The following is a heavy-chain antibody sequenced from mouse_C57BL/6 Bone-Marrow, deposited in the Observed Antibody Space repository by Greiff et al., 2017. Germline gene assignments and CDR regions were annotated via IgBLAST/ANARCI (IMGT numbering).Heavy chain of an antibody. CDR1: GYTFTSYG. Sequence: SGAELARPGASVKLSCKASGYTFTSYGISWVKQRTGQGLEWIGEIYHRSGNTYYNEKFKGKATLTADKSASTAYMELRSLTSEDSAVYFCARWDGYLTWFAYWGQGTLVTVSA. V-gene: IGHV1-81*01. D-gene: IGHD2-3*01. CDR2: IYHRSGNT. CDR3: ARWDGYLTWFAY. J-gene: IGHJ3*01.